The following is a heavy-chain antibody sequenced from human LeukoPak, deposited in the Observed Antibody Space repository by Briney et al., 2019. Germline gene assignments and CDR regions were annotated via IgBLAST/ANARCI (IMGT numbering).Heavy chain of an antibody. CDR1: GGSFSGYY. CDR3: AREYCSSTSCQGKYYMDV. D-gene: IGHD2-2*01. CDR2: INHSGST. V-gene: IGHV4-34*01. J-gene: IGHJ6*03. Sequence: SETLSLTCAVYGGSFSGYYWSWIRQPQGKGLEWIGEINHSGSTNYNPSLKSRVTISVDTSKNQFSLKLSSVTAADTAVYYCAREYCSSTSCQGKYYMDVWGKGTTVTVSS.